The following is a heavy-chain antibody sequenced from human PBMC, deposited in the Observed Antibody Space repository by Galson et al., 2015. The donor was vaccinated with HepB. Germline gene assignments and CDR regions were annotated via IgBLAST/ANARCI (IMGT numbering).Heavy chain of an antibody. CDR1: GFTFSSYS. D-gene: IGHD6-19*01. Sequence: SLRLSCAASGFTFSSYSMNWVRQAPGKGLEWVSSISSSSGYIYYADSVKGRFTISRDNAKNSLYLQMNSLRAEDTAVYYCARDPSSGWYRHFDYWGQGTLVTVSS. CDR2: ISSSSGYI. CDR3: ARDPSSGWYRHFDY. V-gene: IGHV3-21*01. J-gene: IGHJ4*02.